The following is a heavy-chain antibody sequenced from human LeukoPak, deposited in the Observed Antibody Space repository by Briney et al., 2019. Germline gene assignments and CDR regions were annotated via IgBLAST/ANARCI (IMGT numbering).Heavy chain of an antibody. CDR2: ITSSSTNI. D-gene: IGHD1-26*01. J-gene: IGHJ4*02. Sequence: GGSLRLSCAASGFTFSTYNMNWVRQAPGKGLEWVSHITSSSTNIYYADSVKGRFTISRDNAKNALSLQMNSLRDEDTAVYYCATSGNYYLKYWGQGTLVTVSS. CDR1: GFTFSTYN. CDR3: ATSGNYYLKY. V-gene: IGHV3-48*02.